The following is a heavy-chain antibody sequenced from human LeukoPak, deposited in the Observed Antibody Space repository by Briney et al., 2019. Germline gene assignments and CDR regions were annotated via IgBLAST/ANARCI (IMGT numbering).Heavy chain of an antibody. CDR1: GFTFSSYS. Sequence: GGSLRLSCAASGFTFSSYSMNWVRQAPGKGLEWVSPISSSSSYIYYADSVKGRFTISRDNAKNSLYLQMNSLRAEDTAVYYCARIRQWLAHPSYYYYMDVWGKGTTGTASS. CDR3: ARIRQWLAHPSYYYYMDV. V-gene: IGHV3-21*01. J-gene: IGHJ6*03. D-gene: IGHD6-19*01. CDR2: ISSSSSYI.